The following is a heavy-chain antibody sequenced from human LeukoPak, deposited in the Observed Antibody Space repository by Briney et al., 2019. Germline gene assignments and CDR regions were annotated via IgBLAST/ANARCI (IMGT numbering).Heavy chain of an antibody. CDR3: ARDAWFAP. V-gene: IGHV3-30*02. Sequence: GGCLRLSCAASRLTFSTYSMHWVRQAPGKGLEWVAFVRYDGNNKYYADSVKGRFTISRDNSKNTLYLQMNSLRAEDTAIYYCARDAWFAPWGQGTVVTVSS. CDR1: RLTFSTYS. CDR2: VRYDGNNK. J-gene: IGHJ5*02.